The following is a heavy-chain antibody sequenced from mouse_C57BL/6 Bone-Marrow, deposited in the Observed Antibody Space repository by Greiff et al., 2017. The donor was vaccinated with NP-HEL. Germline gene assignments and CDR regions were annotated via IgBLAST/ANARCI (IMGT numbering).Heavy chain of an antibody. D-gene: IGHD1-2*01. CDR3: VRRDKGTGLLRHWYFDV. V-gene: IGHV10-1*01. CDR2: IRSKSNNYAT. CDR1: GFSFNTYA. J-gene: IGHJ1*03. Sequence: EVKLVESGGGLVQPKGSLKLSCAASGFSFNTYAMNWVRQAPGKGLEWVARIRSKSNNYATYYADSVKDRFTISRDDSESMLYLQMNNLKTEDTAMYYCVRRDKGTGLLRHWYFDVWGTGTTVTVSS.